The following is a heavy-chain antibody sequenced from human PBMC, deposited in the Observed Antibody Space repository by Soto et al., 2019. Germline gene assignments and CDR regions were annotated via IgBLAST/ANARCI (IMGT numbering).Heavy chain of an antibody. J-gene: IGHJ4*02. Sequence: QVQLVQSGAEVKKPGASVKVSCKASGYTFTSYGISWVRQAPGQGLEWMGWINVYNGNTNYAQKLQGRVTMTTDTSPSTAYLDLRSLRSDDTAVYFCARDTSRGEYDYWGQGPLVTVSS. CDR2: INVYNGNT. D-gene: IGHD3-10*01. CDR1: GYTFTSYG. V-gene: IGHV1-18*01. CDR3: ARDTSRGEYDY.